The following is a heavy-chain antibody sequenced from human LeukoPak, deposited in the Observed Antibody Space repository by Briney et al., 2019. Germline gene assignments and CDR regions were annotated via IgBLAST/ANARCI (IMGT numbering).Heavy chain of an antibody. J-gene: IGHJ3*01. CDR2: IYPGDSGP. CDR3: GMSGDRVSLQDDVFDV. Sequence: GESLKICCKVSGYSFTNYCIGWVRQMPGKGLEWMGIIYPGDSGPTYSPSFQGQVTISVDKSINTAYLQWSSLQASDTAMYYCGMSGDRVSLQDDVFDVWGQGTMVTVST. CDR1: GYSFTNYC. V-gene: IGHV5-51*01. D-gene: IGHD3-10*01.